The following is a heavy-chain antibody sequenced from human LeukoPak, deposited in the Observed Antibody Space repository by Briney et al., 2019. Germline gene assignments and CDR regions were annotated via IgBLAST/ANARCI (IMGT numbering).Heavy chain of an antibody. Sequence: SETLSLTCAVYGGSFSGYYWSWIRQPPGKGLEWIGEINHSGSTNYNPSPKSRVTISVDTSKNQFSLKLSSVTAADTAVYYCARKGYGSGSEALYYYYGMDVWGQGTTVTVSS. V-gene: IGHV4-34*01. J-gene: IGHJ6*02. CDR1: GGSFSGYY. CDR3: ARKGYGSGSEALYYYYGMDV. D-gene: IGHD3-10*01. CDR2: INHSGST.